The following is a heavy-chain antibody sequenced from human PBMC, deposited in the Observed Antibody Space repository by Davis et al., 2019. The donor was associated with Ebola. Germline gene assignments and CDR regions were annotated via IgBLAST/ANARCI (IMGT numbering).Heavy chain of an antibody. CDR1: GGTFSSYA. Sequence: SVKVSCKASGGTFSSYAISWVRQAPGQGLEWMGGITANYAQKFQGRVTITADESTSTAYMELSSLRSEDTAVYYCARDRLELLLLGNWFDPWGQGTLVTVSS. V-gene: IGHV1-69*13. CDR2: ITA. CDR3: ARDRLELLLLGNWFDP. J-gene: IGHJ5*02. D-gene: IGHD1-7*01.